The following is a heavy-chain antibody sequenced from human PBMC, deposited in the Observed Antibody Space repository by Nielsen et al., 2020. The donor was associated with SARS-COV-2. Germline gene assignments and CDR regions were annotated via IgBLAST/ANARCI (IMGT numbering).Heavy chain of an antibody. CDR2: ITMSGAYM. Sequence: GESLKISCAASGFRFTSYSMNWVRQAPGKGLEWVASITMSGAYMYYADSVRGRFTVSRDNAENSLYLQMNSLRDEDTAVYYCARGTGTNRFDVWGLGTVVKVSS. CDR1: GFRFTSYS. J-gene: IGHJ3*01. D-gene: IGHD1-14*01. V-gene: IGHV3-21*06. CDR3: ARGTGTNRFDV.